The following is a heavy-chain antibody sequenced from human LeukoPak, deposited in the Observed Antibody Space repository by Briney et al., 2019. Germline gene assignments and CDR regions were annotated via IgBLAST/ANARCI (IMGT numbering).Heavy chain of an antibody. CDR3: AKDPVGYGGNYFEY. J-gene: IGHJ4*02. CDR1: GFTFSSYS. CDR2: ISSSSSYI. D-gene: IGHD4-23*01. Sequence: PGGSLRLSCAASGFTFSSYSMNWVRQAPGKGLEWVSSISSSSSYIYYADSVKGRFTISRDNSKNSLYLQMNSLRADDTALYYCAKDPVGYGGNYFEYWGQGTLVTVSS. V-gene: IGHV3-21*04.